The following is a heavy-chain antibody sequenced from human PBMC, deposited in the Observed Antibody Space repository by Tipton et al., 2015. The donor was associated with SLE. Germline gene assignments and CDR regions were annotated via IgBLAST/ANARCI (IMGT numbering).Heavy chain of an antibody. Sequence: VQLVQSGGEVKKPGASLKVSCKTSGYTFSTYGISWVRQAPGQGLEWMGWITTYNGNTDYAQKFQGRVTMTTDTSTSTVYMELSSLRSEDTAVYYCACYVEMATVYYFDSWGQGTLVTVSS. CDR2: ITTYNGNT. J-gene: IGHJ4*02. CDR1: GYTFSTYG. V-gene: IGHV1-18*01. CDR3: ACYVEMATVYYFDS. D-gene: IGHD5-24*01.